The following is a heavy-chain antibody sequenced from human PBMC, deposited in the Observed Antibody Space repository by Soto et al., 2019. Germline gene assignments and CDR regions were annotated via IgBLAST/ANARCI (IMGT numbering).Heavy chain of an antibody. D-gene: IGHD1-26*01. CDR3: ATLGGTYYAFDF. CDR2: IGPRGRDT. CDR1: GFTINSHA. V-gene: IGHV3-23*01. J-gene: IGHJ3*01. Sequence: GWSLRLSCAVSGFTINSHAMGWVRQAPGKGLEWVSAIGPRGRDTYYADSVKGRFTISRDNSKNTVSLQMNSLRAEDTAVYYCATLGGTYYAFDFWGQGTLVTVSS.